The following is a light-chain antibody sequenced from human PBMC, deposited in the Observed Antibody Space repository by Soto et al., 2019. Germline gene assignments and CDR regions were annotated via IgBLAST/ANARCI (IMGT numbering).Light chain of an antibody. CDR2: GAS. CDR1: QSVSSSY. CDR3: QQYGSSPRT. J-gene: IGKJ2*01. Sequence: EIVLTQSPGTLSLSPGERATLSCRASQSVSSSYLAWYQQKPGQAPRLLIYGASSRATGIPDMFSGSGSGTDFTLTIRRLEADDLALDYCQQYGSSPRTFGQGTKLEIK. V-gene: IGKV3-20*01.